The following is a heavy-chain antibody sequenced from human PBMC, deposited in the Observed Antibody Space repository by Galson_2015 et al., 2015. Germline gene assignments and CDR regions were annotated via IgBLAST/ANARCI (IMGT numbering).Heavy chain of an antibody. V-gene: IGHV3-30*14. J-gene: IGHJ4*02. CDR1: GFPFSSYA. Sequence: LRLSCAASGFPFSSYAMHWVRQAPGKGLEWVAVKSYDGSNKYYADSVKGRFTISRDNSKNTLYLQMNSLRAEDTAVYYCARDSWNGALDYWGQGTLVTVSS. CDR3: ARDSWNGALDY. D-gene: IGHD1-1*01. CDR2: KSYDGSNK.